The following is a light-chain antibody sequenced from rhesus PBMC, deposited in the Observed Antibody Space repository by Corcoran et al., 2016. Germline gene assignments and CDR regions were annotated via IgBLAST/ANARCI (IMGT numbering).Light chain of an antibody. CDR1: QRVMNW. J-gene: IGKJ1*01. Sequence: DIQMTQSPSSLSASVGDTVTISCRASQRVMNWLACYQQKPGKAPKLLIYKASSLQNGVPSTFSVGGAGTDFTLTISSLQSEDFATYFCQQYSGNPWTFGQGTKVEIK. V-gene: IGKV1-22*01. CDR3: QQYSGNPWT. CDR2: KAS.